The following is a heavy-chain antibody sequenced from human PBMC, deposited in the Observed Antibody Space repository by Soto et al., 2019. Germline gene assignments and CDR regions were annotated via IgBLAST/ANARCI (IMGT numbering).Heavy chain of an antibody. Sequence: TLSLPCTVSGGSISSYYWSWIRQPPGKGLEWIGYIYYSGSTNYNPSLKSRVTISVDTSKNQFSLKLSSVTAADTAVYYCARSEYSSPQFGYWGQGTLVTVSS. V-gene: IGHV4-59*01. CDR3: ARSEYSSPQFGY. CDR2: IYYSGST. D-gene: IGHD6-6*01. CDR1: GGSISSYY. J-gene: IGHJ4*02.